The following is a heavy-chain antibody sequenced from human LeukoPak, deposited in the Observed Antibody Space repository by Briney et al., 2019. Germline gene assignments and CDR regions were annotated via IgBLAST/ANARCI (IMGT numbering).Heavy chain of an antibody. CDR1: GGSISSSSYY. D-gene: IGHD3-9*01. CDR3: ARLAVNYEILTGWRTGWFDP. CDR2: IYYSGST. Sequence: SSETLSLTCTVSGGSISSSSYYWGWIRQPPGEGLEWIGSIYYSGSTYYNPSLKSRVTISVDTSKNQFSLKLSSVTAADTAVYYCARLAVNYEILTGWRTGWFDPWGQGTLVTVSS. J-gene: IGHJ5*02. V-gene: IGHV4-39*01.